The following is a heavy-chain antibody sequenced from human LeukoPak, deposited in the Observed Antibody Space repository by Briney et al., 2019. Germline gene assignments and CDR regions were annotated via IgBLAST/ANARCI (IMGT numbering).Heavy chain of an antibody. V-gene: IGHV1-18*01. CDR2: ISPYNGNT. CDR1: GYTFTSYN. CDR3: ARCPYGSGSYLFGGSSYHMDV. J-gene: IGHJ6*03. D-gene: IGHD3-10*01. Sequence: ASVKVSCKTSGYTFTSYNLNWVRQAPGQGLEWMGLISPYNGNTNYAQRFQGRVTMTTDTSTNTACMELRSLRSDDTAVYYCARCPYGSGSYLFGGSSYHMDVWGKGTTVTVSS.